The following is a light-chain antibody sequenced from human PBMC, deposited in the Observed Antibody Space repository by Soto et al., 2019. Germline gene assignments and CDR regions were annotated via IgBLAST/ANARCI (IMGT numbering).Light chain of an antibody. CDR3: QQLDSSPLT. V-gene: IGKV3-20*01. Sequence: EIGLTQSPGTLSLSPGERATLSCRASQSVGSSYLAWYQQKPGQAPRLLIYDASSRATGIPDRFSGSGSGTDFTLTISRLEPEDFAVYYCQQLDSSPLTFGGGTKVDIK. J-gene: IGKJ4*01. CDR1: QSVGSSY. CDR2: DAS.